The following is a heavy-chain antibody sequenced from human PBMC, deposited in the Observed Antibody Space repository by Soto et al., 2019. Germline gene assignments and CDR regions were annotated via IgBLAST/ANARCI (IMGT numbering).Heavy chain of an antibody. D-gene: IGHD6-19*01. CDR3: ATDADARGWYHEGMDV. Sequence: PGGSLRLSCAASGLTLSSYWMNWVRQAPGKGLEWVANIKQDGSEKYYVDSVKGRFFISRDNAKNSLYLQINSLRAEDTAVYYCATDADARGWYHEGMDVWGKGTMVTV. V-gene: IGHV3-7*04. J-gene: IGHJ6*03. CDR1: GLTLSSYW. CDR2: IKQDGSEK.